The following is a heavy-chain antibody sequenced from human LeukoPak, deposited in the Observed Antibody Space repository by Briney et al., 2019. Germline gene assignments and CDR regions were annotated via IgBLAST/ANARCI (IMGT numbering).Heavy chain of an antibody. D-gene: IGHD6-13*01. CDR1: GGSISTYY. CDR2: IYTSGST. V-gene: IGHV4-4*07. Sequence: KPSETLSLTCTVSGGSISTYYWSWIRQPAGRGLEWIGRIYTSGSTNYNPSLKSRVTMSVDTSKNQFSLKLSSVTAADTAVYYCAREEEQTARGLDPWGQGALVTVSS. CDR3: AREEEQTARGLDP. J-gene: IGHJ5*02.